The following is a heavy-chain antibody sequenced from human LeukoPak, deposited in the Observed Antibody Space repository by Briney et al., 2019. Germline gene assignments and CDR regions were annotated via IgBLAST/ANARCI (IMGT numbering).Heavy chain of an antibody. CDR3: ARPSGAAAGTGGAFDI. V-gene: IGHV5-51*01. J-gene: IGHJ3*02. CDR1: GYSFTSYW. Sequence: PGESLKISCKGSGYSFTSYWIGWVRQMPGKGLEWMGIIYPGDSDTRYSPSFQGQVTISADKSISTAYLQWSSLKASDTAMYYCARPSGAAAGTGGAFDIWGQGTMVTVSS. CDR2: IYPGDSDT. D-gene: IGHD6-13*01.